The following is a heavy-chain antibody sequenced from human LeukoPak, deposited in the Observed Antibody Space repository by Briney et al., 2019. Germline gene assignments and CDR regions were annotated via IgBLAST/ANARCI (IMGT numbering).Heavy chain of an antibody. CDR2: IYSDGST. CDR3: VGGEWLRSGLGY. V-gene: IGHV3-53*01. Sequence: GGSLRLSCAASGFTVSCYYMSWVRQDPGKGLEWVSTIYSDGSTYYADSVKGRFIISRDNSKNTLYLQMYSLRAEDTAVYFCVGGEWLRSGLGYWGQGTLVTVSS. D-gene: IGHD5-12*01. CDR1: GFTVSCYY. J-gene: IGHJ4*02.